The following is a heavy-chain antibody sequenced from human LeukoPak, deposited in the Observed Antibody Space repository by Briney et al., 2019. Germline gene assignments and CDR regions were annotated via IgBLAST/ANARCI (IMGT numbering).Heavy chain of an antibody. J-gene: IGHJ4*02. V-gene: IGHV4-39*01. CDR3: ARRVIAAAGRFDY. CDR2: INYSGST. Sequence: SETLSLTCTVSGGSVSSTTYYWSWIRQPPGKGLEWIASINYSGSTYYNPSLKSRVTISVDTSENQFSLKLSSVTAADTAVYYCARRVIAAAGRFDYWGQGTLVTVST. CDR1: GGSVSSTTYY. D-gene: IGHD6-13*01.